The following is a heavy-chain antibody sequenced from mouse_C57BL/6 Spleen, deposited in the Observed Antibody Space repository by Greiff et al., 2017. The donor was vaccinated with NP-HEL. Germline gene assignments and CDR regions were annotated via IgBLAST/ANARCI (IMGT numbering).Heavy chain of an antibody. D-gene: IGHD2-1*01. Sequence: EVQGVESGGGLVKPGGSLKLSCAASGFTFSDYGMHWVRQAPEKGLEWVAYISSGSSTIYYADTVKGRFTISRDNAKNTLFLQMTSLRSEDTAMYYCARPIYYGHYYAMDYWGQGTSVTVSS. V-gene: IGHV5-17*01. CDR1: GFTFSDYG. CDR3: ARPIYYGHYYAMDY. J-gene: IGHJ4*01. CDR2: ISSGSSTI.